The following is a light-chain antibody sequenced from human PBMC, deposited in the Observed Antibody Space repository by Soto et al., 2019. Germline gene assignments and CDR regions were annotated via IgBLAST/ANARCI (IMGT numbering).Light chain of an antibody. CDR3: SSFASSNTWV. V-gene: IGLV2-8*01. CDR1: SIDVSAYNY. CDR2: EVT. Sequence: QSALTQPPSASGSPGQSVTISCTGTSIDVSAYNYVSWYQQHAGKAPKLVIYEVTKRPSGVPDRFSGSKSANTASLTVSGLQAEDDADYYCSSFASSNTWVFGGGTKPSVL. J-gene: IGLJ3*02.